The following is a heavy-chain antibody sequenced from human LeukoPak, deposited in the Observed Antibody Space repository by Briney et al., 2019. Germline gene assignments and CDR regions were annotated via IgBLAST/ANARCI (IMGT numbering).Heavy chain of an antibody. V-gene: IGHV3-7*01. CDR2: VKEDGSDK. CDR3: AKGGHYNFDY. D-gene: IGHD4-11*01. Sequence: GGSLRLSCAASGFTFSTYWMKWVRQAPGKGLEWVASVKEDGSDKYYVDSVKGRFSISRDNAKNSLYLQMNSLRTEDTAVYYCAKGGHYNFDYWGQGTLVTVSS. CDR1: GFTFSTYW. J-gene: IGHJ4*02.